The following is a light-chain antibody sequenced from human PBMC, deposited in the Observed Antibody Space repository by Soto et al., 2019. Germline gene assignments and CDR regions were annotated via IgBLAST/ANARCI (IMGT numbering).Light chain of an antibody. V-gene: IGKV3-20*01. CDR1: QSVSSSY. J-gene: IGKJ1*01. CDR2: GAS. Sequence: EIVLTQSPGTLSLSPGERATLSCRASQSVSSSYLAWYQQKPGQAPSLLIFGASSRATGIPDRLSGSGSGTDFTLTVNRLEPEDFAVYYCQHYDNSPWTFGQGTKVDIK. CDR3: QHYDNSPWT.